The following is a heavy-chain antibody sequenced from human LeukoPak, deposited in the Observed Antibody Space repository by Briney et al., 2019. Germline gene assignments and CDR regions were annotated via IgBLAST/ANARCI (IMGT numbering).Heavy chain of an antibody. Sequence: ASVKVSCKASGYTFTSYGISWVRQAPGQGLEWMGWISAYNGNTNYAQKLQGRVTMTTDTSTSTAYMELRSLRSEDTAVYYCARGLRRYFDWLLMSPWGQGTLVTVSS. V-gene: IGHV1-18*01. CDR1: GYTFTSYG. J-gene: IGHJ5*02. CDR2: ISAYNGNT. D-gene: IGHD3-9*01. CDR3: ARGLRRYFDWLLMSP.